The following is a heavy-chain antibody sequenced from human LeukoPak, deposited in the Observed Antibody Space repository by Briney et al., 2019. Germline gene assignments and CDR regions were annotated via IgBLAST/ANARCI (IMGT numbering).Heavy chain of an antibody. CDR1: GGSISSNSYY. D-gene: IGHD6-6*01. Sequence: SETLSLTCTVSGGSISSNSYYWGWIRQPPGKGLEWIGSIYYSGITYYNPSLKSRVTISVDTSKNQFSLKLTSVTAADTAVYYCARAIAARRRVGWDYFDYWGQGTLVTVSS. CDR2: IYYSGIT. J-gene: IGHJ4*02. V-gene: IGHV4-39*01. CDR3: ARAIAARRRVGWDYFDY.